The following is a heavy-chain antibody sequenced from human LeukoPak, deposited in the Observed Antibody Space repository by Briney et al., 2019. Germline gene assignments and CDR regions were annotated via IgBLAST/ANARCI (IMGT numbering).Heavy chain of an antibody. CDR2: ISAYNGNT. CDR3: ARALGYYDFWSGYRQYFDY. D-gene: IGHD3-3*01. Sequence: GASVKVSCKASGYTFTSYGISWVRQAPGQGLEWMGWISAYNGNTNYAQKLQGRVTMTTDTSTSTAYMELRSLRSDDTAVYYCARALGYYDFWSGYRQYFDYWGQGTPVTVSS. V-gene: IGHV1-18*01. CDR1: GYTFTSYG. J-gene: IGHJ4*02.